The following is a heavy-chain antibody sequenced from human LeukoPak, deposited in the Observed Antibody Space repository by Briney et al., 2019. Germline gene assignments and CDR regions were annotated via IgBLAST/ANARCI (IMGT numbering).Heavy chain of an antibody. CDR2: IKQDGSEK. Sequence: GGSLRLSCAASGFTFSSYWMSWVRQAPGKGLEWVANIKQDGSEKYYVDSVKGRFTISRDNAKNSLYLQMNSLRAEDTAVYYCASHLYSSSSGFDYWGQGTLVTVSS. J-gene: IGHJ4*02. V-gene: IGHV3-7*01. CDR1: GFTFSSYW. D-gene: IGHD6-6*01. CDR3: ASHLYSSSSGFDY.